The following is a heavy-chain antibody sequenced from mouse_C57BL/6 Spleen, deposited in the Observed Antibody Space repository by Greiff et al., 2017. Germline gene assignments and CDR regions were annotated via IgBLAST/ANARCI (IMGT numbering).Heavy chain of an antibody. CDR1: GYAFSSYW. V-gene: IGHV1-80*01. Sequence: VQLQQSGAELVKPGASVKISCKASGYAFSSYWMNWVKQRPGKGLEWIGQIYPGDGDTNYNGKFKGKATLTADKSSSTAYMQLSSLTSEDSAVYFCAREGLRNYYFDYWGQGTTLTVSS. CDR2: IYPGDGDT. D-gene: IGHD2-4*01. CDR3: AREGLRNYYFDY. J-gene: IGHJ2*01.